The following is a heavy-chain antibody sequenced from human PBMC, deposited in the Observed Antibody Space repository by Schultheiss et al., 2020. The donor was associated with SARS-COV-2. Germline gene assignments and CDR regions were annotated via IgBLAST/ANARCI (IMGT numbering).Heavy chain of an antibody. V-gene: IGHV1-18*01. CDR2: ISAYNGNT. J-gene: IGHJ4*02. CDR3: ARVRPETGEADY. Sequence: GESLKISCKASGYTFTSYGISWMRQAPGQGLEWMGWISAYNGNTNYAQKLQGRVTMTTDTSTSTAYMELRSLRSDDTAVYYCARVRPETGEADYWGQGTLVTVSS. D-gene: IGHD7-27*01. CDR1: GYTFTSYG.